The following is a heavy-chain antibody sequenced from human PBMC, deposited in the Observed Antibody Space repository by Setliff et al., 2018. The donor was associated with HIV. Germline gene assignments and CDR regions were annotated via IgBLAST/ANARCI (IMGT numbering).Heavy chain of an antibody. V-gene: IGHV4-34*01. CDR2: INHSGNT. D-gene: IGHD1-1*01. CDR3: ARAPATTHDFDH. J-gene: IGHJ4*02. CDR1: GGSFSGYY. Sequence: SETLSLTCAVYGGSFSGYYWNWIRQPPGKGLDWIGEINHSGNTNYNPSLKSRVTISIDASKNQFSLRLTSVTAADTAVYYCARAPATTHDFDHWGQGMLVTVSS.